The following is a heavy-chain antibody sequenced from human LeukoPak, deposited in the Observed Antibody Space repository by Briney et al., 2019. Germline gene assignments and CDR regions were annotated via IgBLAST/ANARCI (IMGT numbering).Heavy chain of an antibody. D-gene: IGHD4-17*01. CDR1: GGSISGTIYY. CDR2: IHYTGST. V-gene: IGHV4-39*02. CDR3: ARGHYGDYNWFDP. Sequence: SETLSLTCSVSGGSISGTIYYWGRIRQPPGKELEWIGSIHYTGSTYYNPPLKSRATISVDTSKNHFSLKLISMTAADTALYYCARGHYGDYNWFDPWGQGTLVTVS. J-gene: IGHJ5*02.